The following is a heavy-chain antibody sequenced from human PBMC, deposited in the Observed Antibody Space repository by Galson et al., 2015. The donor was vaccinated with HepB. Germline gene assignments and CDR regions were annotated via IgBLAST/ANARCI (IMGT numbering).Heavy chain of an antibody. CDR2: INPNDGNT. D-gene: IGHD6-13*01. J-gene: IGHJ5*02. Sequence: SVKVSCKASGYSFSSYGMHWVRQAPGQGLEWMGIINPNDGNTKYAQKFQGRVTMTRDTSTSTVYMELSSLRSEDTAVYYCVRDKGGYNSSWYWFDPWGQGPLV. CDR3: VRDKGGYNSSWYWFDP. V-gene: IGHV1-46*01. CDR1: GYSFSSYG.